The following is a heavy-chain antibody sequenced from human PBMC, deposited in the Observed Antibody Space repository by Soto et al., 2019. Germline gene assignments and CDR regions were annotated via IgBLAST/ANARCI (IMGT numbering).Heavy chain of an antibody. Sequence: ASVKVSCKASGYTFTSYYMHWVRQAPGQGLEWMGIINPSGGSTSYAQKFQGRVTMTRDTSTSTVSMQLSSLRSEDTAVYYCAGDRISSGIFSYYYGMDVWGQGTTVTVSS. V-gene: IGHV1-46*01. CDR3: AGDRISSGIFSYYYGMDV. D-gene: IGHD6-19*01. CDR1: GYTFTSYY. CDR2: INPSGGST. J-gene: IGHJ6*02.